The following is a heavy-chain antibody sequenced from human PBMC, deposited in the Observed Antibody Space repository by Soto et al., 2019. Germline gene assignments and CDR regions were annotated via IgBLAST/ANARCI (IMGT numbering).Heavy chain of an antibody. Sequence: GASVKVSCKASGYTFTSYAMHWVRQAPGQRLEWMGWINAGNGNTKYSQKFQGRVTITRDTSASTAYMELSSLRSEDTAVYYCARDRAPHGSVFVCWFDPWGQGTLVTVSS. CDR2: INAGNGNT. J-gene: IGHJ5*02. CDR3: ARDRAPHGSVFVCWFDP. D-gene: IGHD3-10*01. V-gene: IGHV1-3*01. CDR1: GYTFTSYA.